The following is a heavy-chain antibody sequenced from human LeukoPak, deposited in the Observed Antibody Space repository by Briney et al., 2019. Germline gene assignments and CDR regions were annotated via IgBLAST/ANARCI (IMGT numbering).Heavy chain of an antibody. J-gene: IGHJ4*02. D-gene: IGHD6-13*01. CDR1: GFTFSDHY. CDR2: ISHNGETK. CDR3: ARDRHGYFDY. V-gene: IGHV3-11*01. Sequence: GGSLRLSCAASGFTFSDHYMIWLRQAPGKGLEAISYISHNGETKYYADSVKGRLSISRDNAKSSLYLQMNSLRVEDMAVYYCARDRHGYFDYWGQGTLVTVSS.